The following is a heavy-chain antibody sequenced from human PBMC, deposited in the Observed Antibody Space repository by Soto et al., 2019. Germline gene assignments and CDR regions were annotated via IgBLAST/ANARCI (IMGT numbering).Heavy chain of an antibody. D-gene: IGHD6-13*01. V-gene: IGHV6-1*01. CDR1: GDSVSNNSAA. J-gene: IGHJ6*02. CDR3: ARDGYSSSCYYYYGMDV. CDR2: TYYRSKWYN. Sequence: SQTLSLTWAISGDSVSNNSAAWNWIRQSPSRGLEWLGRTYYRSKWYNAYAVTVKRRITINPDTSKNQFSMQLNSVTPEDTAVYYCARDGYSSSCYYYYGMDVWGQGTTVTVSS.